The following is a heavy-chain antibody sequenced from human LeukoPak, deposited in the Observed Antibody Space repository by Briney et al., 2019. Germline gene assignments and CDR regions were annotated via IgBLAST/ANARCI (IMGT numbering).Heavy chain of an antibody. J-gene: IGHJ4*02. D-gene: IGHD2-15*01. CDR3: ARDRGYCSGGSCYTYYFDY. V-gene: IGHV3-48*02. CDR2: ISLSSGTI. Sequence: GGSLRLSCAASGFTFSSYCMNWVRQAPGKGLERISYISLSSGTIYYADSVKGRFTVSRDNAKNSMYLRMSSLRDEDTAVYYCARDRGYCSGGSCYTYYFDYWGQGTLVTVSS. CDR1: GFTFSSYC.